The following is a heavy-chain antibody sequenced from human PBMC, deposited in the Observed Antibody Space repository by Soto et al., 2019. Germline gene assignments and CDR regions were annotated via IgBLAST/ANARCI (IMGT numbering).Heavy chain of an antibody. D-gene: IGHD4-17*01. J-gene: IGHJ4*02. V-gene: IGHV3-30*18. CDR2: ISYDGSNK. CDR3: AKDAGYGDPLPVGN. Sequence: QVQLVESGGGVVQPGRSLRLSCAASGFTFSSYGMHWVRQAPGKGLEWVAVISYDGSNKYYADSVKGRFIISRDNSKNTLYLQMNSLRAEDTAVYYCAKDAGYGDPLPVGNWGQGTLVTVSS. CDR1: GFTFSSYG.